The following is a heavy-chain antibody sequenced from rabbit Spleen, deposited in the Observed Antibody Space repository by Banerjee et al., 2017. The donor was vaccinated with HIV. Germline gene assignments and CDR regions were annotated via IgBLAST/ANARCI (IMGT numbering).Heavy chain of an antibody. J-gene: IGHJ6*01. Sequence: QEQLVESGGGLVQPGASLTLTCTASGFSFSGGYNMCWVRQAPGKGLEWIACIDAGSTDFTYHASWAKGRFTISKTSSSTVTLQMTSLTAADTATYFCARDAGTSFSTYGMDLWGPGTLVTVS. V-gene: IGHV1S45*01. D-gene: IGHD8-1*01. CDR2: IDAGSTDFT. CDR3: ARDAGTSFSTYGMDL. CDR1: GFSFSGGYN.